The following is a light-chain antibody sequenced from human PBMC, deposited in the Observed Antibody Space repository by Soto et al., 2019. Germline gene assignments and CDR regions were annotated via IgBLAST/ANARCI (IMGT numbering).Light chain of an antibody. CDR3: QQCAYSPRT. J-gene: IGKJ1*01. Sequence: EMVLTQSPATLSLSPGERATLSCRASQSVANNYLAWYQQKPGQAPRLLIYDASYRATGIPDRFSGSGSGTDFTLTISRLEPEDFAVYYCQQCAYSPRTFGQGTKVEVK. CDR2: DAS. CDR1: QSVANNY. V-gene: IGKV3-20*01.